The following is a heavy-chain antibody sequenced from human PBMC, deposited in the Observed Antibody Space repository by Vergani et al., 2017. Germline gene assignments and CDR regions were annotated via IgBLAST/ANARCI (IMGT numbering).Heavy chain of an antibody. CDR1: GFTFSSYS. D-gene: IGHD5-18*01. CDR2: IWYDGSNK. Sequence: QLVESGGGLVQPGGSLRLSCAASGFTFSSYSMSWVRQAPGKGLEWVAVIWYDGSNKYYADSVKGRFTISRDNSKNTLYLQMNSLRVEDTAVYYCAKDPATSMGFGGQGILVTVFS. CDR3: AKDPATSMGF. V-gene: IGHV3-33*06. J-gene: IGHJ4*01.